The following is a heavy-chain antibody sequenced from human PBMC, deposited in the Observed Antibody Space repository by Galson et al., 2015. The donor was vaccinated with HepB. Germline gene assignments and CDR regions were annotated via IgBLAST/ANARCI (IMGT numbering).Heavy chain of an antibody. Sequence: SLRLSCAASGSSFTRYAMTWVRQAPGKGLEWVSSITSSGGNSYYTDSVKGRFTGSRDNSKNTLLLQLNSLRAEDTAMYFCAKDGIMVANNPYHFHYWGQGTLVTVSS. CDR2: ITSSGGNS. V-gene: IGHV3-23*01. J-gene: IGHJ4*02. D-gene: IGHD2-15*01. CDR1: GSSFTRYA. CDR3: AKDGIMVANNPYHFHY.